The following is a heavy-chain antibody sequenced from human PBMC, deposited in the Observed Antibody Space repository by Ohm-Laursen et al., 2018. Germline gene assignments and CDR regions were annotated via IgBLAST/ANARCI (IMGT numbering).Heavy chain of an antibody. CDR2: IYYSGST. D-gene: IGHD6-6*01. J-gene: IGHJ4*02. V-gene: IGHV4-31*03. CDR3: AREGDSSSSFDY. CDR1: GGSISSGGYY. Sequence: TLSLTCTVSGGSISSGGYYWSWIRQHPGKGLEWIGYIYYSGSTYYNPSLKSRVTTSVDKSKNQFSLKLTSVTAADTAVYYCAREGDSSSSFDYWGQGTQVTVSS.